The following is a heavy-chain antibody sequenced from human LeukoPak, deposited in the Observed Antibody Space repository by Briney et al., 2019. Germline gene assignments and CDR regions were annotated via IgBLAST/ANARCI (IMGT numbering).Heavy chain of an antibody. CDR3: ARAYYYDSSPEDY. CDR1: GYTFTGYY. J-gene: IGHJ4*02. Sequence: ASVKVSCKACGYTFTGYYMHWLRQAPGQGLEWMGWINPNSGGTNYAQKFQGRVTMTRDTSISTAYMELSRLRSDDTAVYDCARAYYYDSSPEDYWGQGTLVTVSS. CDR2: INPNSGGT. V-gene: IGHV1-2*02. D-gene: IGHD3-22*01.